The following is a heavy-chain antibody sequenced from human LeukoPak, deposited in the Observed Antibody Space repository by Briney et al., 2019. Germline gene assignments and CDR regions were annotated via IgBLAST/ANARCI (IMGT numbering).Heavy chain of an antibody. CDR1: GYTFTSYD. CDR2: MNPNSGNT. CDR3: ARVGLDIVVVPATSDNWFDP. D-gene: IGHD2-2*03. V-gene: IGHV1-8*01. J-gene: IGHJ5*02. Sequence: ASVEVSCKASGYTFTSYDINWVRQATGQGLEWMGWMNPNSGNTGYAQKFQGRVTMTRNTSISTAYMELSSLRSEDTAVYYCARVGLDIVVVPATSDNWFDPWGQGTLVTVSS.